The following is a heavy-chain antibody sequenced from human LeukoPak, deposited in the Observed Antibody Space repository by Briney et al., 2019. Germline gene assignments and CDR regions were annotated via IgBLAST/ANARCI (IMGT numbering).Heavy chain of an antibody. D-gene: IGHD6-13*01. Sequence: ASVKVSCKASGYTFTGYYMHWVRQAPGQGLEWMGWINPNSGDTNYAQKFQGRVTMTRDTSISTAYMELSRLRSDDTAVYYCARLYGSSSWYYYYYGMDVWGQGTTVTVSS. CDR2: INPNSGDT. CDR1: GYTFTGYY. V-gene: IGHV1-2*02. J-gene: IGHJ6*02. CDR3: ARLYGSSSWYYYYYGMDV.